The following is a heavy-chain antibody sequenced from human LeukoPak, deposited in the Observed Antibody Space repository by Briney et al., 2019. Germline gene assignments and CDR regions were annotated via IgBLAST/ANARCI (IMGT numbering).Heavy chain of an antibody. V-gene: IGHV3-30-3*01. D-gene: IGHD2-15*01. CDR2: ISYDGSNK. Sequence: PGRSLRLSCAASGFTFSSYAMHWVRQAPGKGLEWVAVISYDGSNKYYADSVKGRFTISRDNSKNTLCLQMNSLRAEDTAVYYCARAEGYCSGGSCYYFDYWGQGTLVTVSS. J-gene: IGHJ4*02. CDR1: GFTFSSYA. CDR3: ARAEGYCSGGSCYYFDY.